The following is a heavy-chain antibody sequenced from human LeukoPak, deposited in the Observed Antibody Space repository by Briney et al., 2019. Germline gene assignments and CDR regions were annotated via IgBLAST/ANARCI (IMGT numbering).Heavy chain of an antibody. CDR2: ISAYNGNT. CDR3: ARDRSDIVVVVAATPGDY. J-gene: IGHJ4*02. Sequence: ASVKVSCKASGYTFTSYGISWVRQAPGQGLEWMGWISAYNGNTNYAQKLQGRVTMTTDTSTSTAYMELRSLRSDDTAVYYCARDRSDIVVVVAATPGDYWGQGTLVTVSS. V-gene: IGHV1-18*01. CDR1: GYTFTSYG. D-gene: IGHD2-15*01.